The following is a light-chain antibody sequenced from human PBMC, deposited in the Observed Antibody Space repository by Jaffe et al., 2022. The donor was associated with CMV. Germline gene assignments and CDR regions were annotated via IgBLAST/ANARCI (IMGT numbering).Light chain of an antibody. CDR3: QSYDSSLSVV. CDR1: SSNIGADYH. V-gene: IGLV1-40*01. J-gene: IGLJ2*01. CDR2: NDI. Sequence: QSVLTQPPSVSGAPGQRVTISCTGSSSNIGADYHVHWYQQLPGTAPKLLIYNDINRPSGVPDRFSGSKSGTSASLAITGLQAEDEADYYCQSYDSSLSVVFGGGTKVTVL.